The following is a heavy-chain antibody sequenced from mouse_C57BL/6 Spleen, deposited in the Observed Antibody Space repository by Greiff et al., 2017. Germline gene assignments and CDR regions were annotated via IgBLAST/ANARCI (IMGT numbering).Heavy chain of an antibody. CDR1: GYSITSGYY. D-gene: IGHD2-12*01. CDR3: ALLRRYFDV. J-gene: IGHJ1*03. Sequence: VQLQQSGPGLVKPSQSLSLTCSVTGYSITSGYYWNWIRQFPGNKLEWMGYISYDGSNNYNPSLKNRISITRDTSKNQFFLKLNSVTTEDTATYYCALLRRYFDVWGTGTTVTVSS. V-gene: IGHV3-6*01. CDR2: ISYDGSN.